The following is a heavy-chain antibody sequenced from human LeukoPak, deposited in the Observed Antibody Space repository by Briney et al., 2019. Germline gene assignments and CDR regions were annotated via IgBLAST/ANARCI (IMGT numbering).Heavy chain of an antibody. Sequence: GGSLRLSCAASGFTFSSYEMNWVRQAPGKGLEWVSYISSSGSTIYYADSVKGRFTISRDNAKNSLYLQMNSLRAEDTAVFYCAGRHSSRWEPFGYRGQGTLVTVSS. CDR2: ISSSGSTI. CDR3: AGRHSSRWEPFGY. V-gene: IGHV3-48*03. J-gene: IGHJ4*02. CDR1: GFTFSSYE. D-gene: IGHD6-13*01.